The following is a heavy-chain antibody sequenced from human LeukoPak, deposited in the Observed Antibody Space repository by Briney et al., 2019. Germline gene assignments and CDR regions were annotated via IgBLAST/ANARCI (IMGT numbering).Heavy chain of an antibody. J-gene: IGHJ4*02. CDR2: ISYDGSNK. V-gene: IGHV3-30*18. CDR1: GFTFSSYG. Sequence: PGRSLRLSCAASGFTFSSYGMHWVRQAPGKGLEWVAVISYDGSNKYYADSVKGRFTISRDNSKNTLYLQMNSLRAEDTAVYYCAKDMWDSSGYADYWGQGTLVTVSS. D-gene: IGHD3-22*01. CDR3: AKDMWDSSGYADY.